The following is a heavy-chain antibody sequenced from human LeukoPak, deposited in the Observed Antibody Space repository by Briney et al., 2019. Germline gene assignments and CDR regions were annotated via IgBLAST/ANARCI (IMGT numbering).Heavy chain of an antibody. Sequence: GGSLRLSCAASGFTFSDYYMSWIRQAPGKGLEWVSYISSSGSTIYYADSVKGRFTISRDNAKNSLYLQMNSLRTEDTAVYYCARDTRGYSGYDSFFDYWGQGTLVTVSS. V-gene: IGHV3-11*01. J-gene: IGHJ4*02. CDR3: ARDTRGYSGYDSFFDY. CDR2: ISSSGSTI. CDR1: GFTFSDYY. D-gene: IGHD5-12*01.